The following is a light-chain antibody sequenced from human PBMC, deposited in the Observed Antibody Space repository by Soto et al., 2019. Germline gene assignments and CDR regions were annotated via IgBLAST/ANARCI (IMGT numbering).Light chain of an antibody. CDR2: ASS. Sequence: DIQLTQSPSFLSASVGDRVTITCRASQGISSYLAWYQQRPGKAPKLLIYASSTLQSGVPSRFSGSGSGTEFTLTISSPQPEDSATYYCQQFISYPYTFGQGTKLEIK. CDR1: QGISSY. V-gene: IGKV1-9*01. CDR3: QQFISYPYT. J-gene: IGKJ2*01.